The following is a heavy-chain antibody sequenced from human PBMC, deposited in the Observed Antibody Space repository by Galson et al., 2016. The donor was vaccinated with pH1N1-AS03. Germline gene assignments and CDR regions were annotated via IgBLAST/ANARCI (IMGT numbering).Heavy chain of an antibody. CDR1: GFTFSNAW. CDR3: SAENWNYKVFYGMDV. Sequence: SLRLSCAASGFTFSNAWMSWVRQAPGKGLEWVGRIRSKTDGATSDYAAPVKGRFTISRDDSKNTLFLQMNSLKTEDTGVYYCSAENWNYKVFYGMDVWGHRTTVTVSS. V-gene: IGHV3-15*01. D-gene: IGHD1-7*01. CDR2: IRSKTDGATS. J-gene: IGHJ6*02.